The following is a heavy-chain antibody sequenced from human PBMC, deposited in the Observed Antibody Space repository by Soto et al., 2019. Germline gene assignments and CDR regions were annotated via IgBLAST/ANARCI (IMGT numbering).Heavy chain of an antibody. CDR2: ISHDGSNT. CDR1: GFTFRTYA. J-gene: IGHJ4*02. CDR3: AKDAGSTEYFFAS. V-gene: IGHV3-30*18. Sequence: QVQVVESGGGVVQPGRSLRLSCAASGFTFRTYAMHWVRQAPGKGLEWVAVISHDGSNTDYGDSVKGRFTISRDNSKSKLSLQMNSLRPEDTGVYYCAKDAGSTEYFFASWGQGTLVSVSS.